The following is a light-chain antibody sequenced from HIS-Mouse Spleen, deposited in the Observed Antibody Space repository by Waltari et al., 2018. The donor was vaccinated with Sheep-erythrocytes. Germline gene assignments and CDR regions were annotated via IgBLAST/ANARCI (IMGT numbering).Light chain of an antibody. V-gene: IGLV2-14*01. CDR3: SSYTSSSTQV. CDR1: SSDVGGYNL. J-gene: IGLJ2*01. Sequence: QSALTQPASVSGSPGQSITISCTGTSSDVGGYNLVPWYQQHPGKAPKLMIYEVSNRPSGVSNRFSGSKSGNTASLTISGLQAEDEADYYCSSYTSSSTQVFGGGTKLTVL. CDR2: EVS.